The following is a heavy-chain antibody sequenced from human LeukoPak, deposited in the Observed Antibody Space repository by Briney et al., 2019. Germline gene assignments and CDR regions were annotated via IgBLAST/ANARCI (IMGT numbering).Heavy chain of an antibody. J-gene: IGHJ5*02. Sequence: PGGSLRLSCAASGFTFSSYGMHWVRQAPGKGLEWVAVISYDGSNKYYADSVKGRFTISRDNSKNTLYLQMNSLRAEDTAVYYCAKAKYSSSSNDWFDPWGQGTLVTVSS. CDR2: ISYDGSNK. CDR3: AKAKYSSSSNDWFDP. CDR1: GFTFSSYG. V-gene: IGHV3-30*18. D-gene: IGHD6-6*01.